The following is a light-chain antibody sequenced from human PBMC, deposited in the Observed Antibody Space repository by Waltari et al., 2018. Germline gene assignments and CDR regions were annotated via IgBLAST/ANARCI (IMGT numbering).Light chain of an antibody. CDR3: QQADSFPLT. V-gene: IGKV1-12*01. Sequence: DIQLTQSPSSLSASVADRVTMTCRASQGINTWLAWYQQVPGRAPKLLIYSASSLQSGVPSRFSGSGSGTNFTLTITSLQPEDFATYYCQQADSFPLTFGGGTKVEIK. J-gene: IGKJ4*01. CDR1: QGINTW. CDR2: SAS.